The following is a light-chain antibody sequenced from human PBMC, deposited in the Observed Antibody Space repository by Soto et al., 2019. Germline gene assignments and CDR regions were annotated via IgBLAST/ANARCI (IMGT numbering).Light chain of an antibody. CDR2: GAS. J-gene: IGKJ1*01. V-gene: IGKV3-20*01. Sequence: EIVLTPSPGTLSLSPVERATLSCRASQSVSSSYLAWYQQKPGQAPKLVIYGASIRATGIPDRFSASGSGTDFTLTISRLEPEDFAVYYCQQYSRAPLTFGQGTKVDIK. CDR1: QSVSSSY. CDR3: QQYSRAPLT.